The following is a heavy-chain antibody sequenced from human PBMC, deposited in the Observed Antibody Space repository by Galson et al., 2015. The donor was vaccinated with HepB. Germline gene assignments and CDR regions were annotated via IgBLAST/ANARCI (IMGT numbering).Heavy chain of an antibody. V-gene: IGHV3-21*01. CDR2: ISSSSYI. J-gene: IGHJ5*02. CDR1: GFTFSSYS. D-gene: IGHD6-19*01. CDR3: ARDGYSSGLNWFDP. Sequence: SLRLSCAASGFTFSSYSMNWVRQAPGKGLEWVSSISSSSYIYYADSVKGRFTISRDNAKNSLYLQMNSLRAEDTAVYYCARDGYSSGLNWFDPWGQGTLVTVSS.